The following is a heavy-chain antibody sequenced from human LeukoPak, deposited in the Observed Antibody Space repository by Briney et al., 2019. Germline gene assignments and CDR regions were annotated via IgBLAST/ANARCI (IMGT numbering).Heavy chain of an antibody. D-gene: IGHD2-2*01. V-gene: IGHV4-30-2*01. CDR1: GGSISSGGYS. CDR3: ARRPIVVVPAAANWFDP. Sequence: SQTLSLTCAVYGGSISSGGYSWSWIRQPPGKGLEWIGYIYHSGSTYYNPSLKSRVTISEDRSKNQFSLKLSSVTAADTAVYYFARRPIVVVPAAANWFDPWGQGTLVTVSS. CDR2: IYHSGST. J-gene: IGHJ5*02.